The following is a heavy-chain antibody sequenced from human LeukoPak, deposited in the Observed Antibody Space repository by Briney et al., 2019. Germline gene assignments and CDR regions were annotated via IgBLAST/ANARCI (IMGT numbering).Heavy chain of an antibody. V-gene: IGHV4-34*01. J-gene: IGHJ5*02. CDR1: GGSFSGYY. CDR3: AVGTYYDFWSGAVRWFDP. CDR2: INHSGST. Sequence: PLGTLSLTCAVYGGSFSGYYWSWIRQPPGKGLEWIGEINHSGSTNYNPSLKSRVTISVDTSKNQFSLKLSSVTAADAAVYYCAVGTYYDFWSGAVRWFDPWGQGTLVTVSS. D-gene: IGHD3-3*01.